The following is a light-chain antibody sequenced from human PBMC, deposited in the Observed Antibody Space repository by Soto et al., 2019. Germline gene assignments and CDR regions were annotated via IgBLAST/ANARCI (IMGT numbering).Light chain of an antibody. J-gene: IGKJ2*01. Sequence: ETVMTQSPATLSVSPWERATLSCMASQSVNSDLAWYQHKPGQAPRLLIYDVSTRAIGVPARFSGSGSETEFTLTISSLQSEDYAVYFCQHYNNWPPYTFGQGTKVDIK. CDR2: DVS. CDR3: QHYNNWPPYT. V-gene: IGKV3-15*01. CDR1: QSVNSD.